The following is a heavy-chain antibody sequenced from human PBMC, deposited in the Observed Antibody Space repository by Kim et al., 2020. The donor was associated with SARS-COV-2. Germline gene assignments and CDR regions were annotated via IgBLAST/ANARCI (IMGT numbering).Heavy chain of an antibody. D-gene: IGHD4-17*01. V-gene: IGHV4-39*01. CDR3: ARRGDYGDYVGFDP. Sequence: PSLKSRVTVFVDTSKNQWSLRLTSVTAADTAVYYGARRGDYGDYVGFDPWGQGTLVTVSS. J-gene: IGHJ5*02.